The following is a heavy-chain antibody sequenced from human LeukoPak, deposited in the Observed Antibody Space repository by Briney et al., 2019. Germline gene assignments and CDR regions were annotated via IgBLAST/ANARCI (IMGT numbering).Heavy chain of an antibody. CDR3: ARIYDSSDYSTYYFDY. V-gene: IGHV4-59*08. D-gene: IGHD3-22*01. Sequence: PSETLSLTCTVSGGSISSHYWSWIRQPPGKGLEWIGYIYYSGSTNYNPSLKSRVTISVDTPKNQFSLKVSSVTAPDTAVYYCARIYDSSDYSTYYFDYWGQGTLVTVSS. J-gene: IGHJ4*02. CDR2: IYYSGST. CDR1: GGSISSHY.